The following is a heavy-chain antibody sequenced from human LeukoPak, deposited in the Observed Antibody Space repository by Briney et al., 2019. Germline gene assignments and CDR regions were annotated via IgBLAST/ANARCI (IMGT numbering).Heavy chain of an antibody. J-gene: IGHJ2*01. Sequence: SQTLSLTCTVSGGSISSGSYYWSWIRQPAGKGLGWIGRIYTSGSTNYNPSLKSRVTISVDTSKNQFSLKLSSVTAADTAVYYCARERRYFDLWGRGTLVTVSS. CDR1: GGSISSGSYY. CDR2: IYTSGST. V-gene: IGHV4-61*02. CDR3: ARERRYFDL.